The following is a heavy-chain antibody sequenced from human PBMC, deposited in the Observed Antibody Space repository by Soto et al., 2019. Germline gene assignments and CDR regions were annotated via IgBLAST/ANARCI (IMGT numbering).Heavy chain of an antibody. Sequence: TSLKVSCKASGYSFTAYYIHWVRQGPGQGLECMGWIKPNSGDTGYTQIFQGRVTMTRDTSISTAYMELNSLRSDDTAMYYCARGSAVGGNWFDSWGQGTLVTVSS. J-gene: IGHJ5*01. CDR3: ARGSAVGGNWFDS. D-gene: IGHD6-19*01. CDR2: IKPNSGDT. V-gene: IGHV1-2*02. CDR1: GYSFTAYY.